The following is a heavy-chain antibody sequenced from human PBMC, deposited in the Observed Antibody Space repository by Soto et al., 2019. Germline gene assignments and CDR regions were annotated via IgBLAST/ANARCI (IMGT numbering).Heavy chain of an antibody. CDR1: GGSISSSGYS. D-gene: IGHD3-3*01. Sequence: SETLSLTCTVSGGSISSSGYSWDWIRQPPGKGLEWIGSFYYSGKTYYNPSPKSRVTISADTSKNQFSLNLTSLTAADTAVYYCARHQLRFLEWSYFDYWGQGSLVTVSS. V-gene: IGHV4-39*01. J-gene: IGHJ4*02. CDR3: ARHQLRFLEWSYFDY. CDR2: FYYSGKT.